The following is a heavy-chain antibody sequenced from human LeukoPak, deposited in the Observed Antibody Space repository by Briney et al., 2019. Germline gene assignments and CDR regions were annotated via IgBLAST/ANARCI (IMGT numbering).Heavy chain of an antibody. D-gene: IGHD4-17*01. CDR1: GGSISSGSYY. CDR3: ARRRRGDYGRGYFDH. CDR2: IYTSGST. V-gene: IGHV4-61*02. J-gene: IGHJ4*02. Sequence: SETLSLTCTVSGGSISSGSYYWSWIRQPAGKGLEWIGRIYTSGSTNYNPSLKSRVTISVDTSKNQFSLKLSSVTAADTAVYYCARRRRGDYGRGYFDHWGQGTLVTVSS.